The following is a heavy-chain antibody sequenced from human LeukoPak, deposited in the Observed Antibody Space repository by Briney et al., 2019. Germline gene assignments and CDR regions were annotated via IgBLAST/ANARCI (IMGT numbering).Heavy chain of an antibody. J-gene: IGHJ4*02. Sequence: SETLSLTCTVSGYSISSGYYWGWIRQPPEKGLEWIGSIYHSGSTYYNPSLKSRVTISVDTSKNQFSLKLSSVTAADTAVYYCARLRRSRLAEFDYWGQGTLVTVSS. CDR2: IYHSGST. D-gene: IGHD3-3*02. CDR3: ARLRRSRLAEFDY. CDR1: GYSISSGYY. V-gene: IGHV4-38-2*02.